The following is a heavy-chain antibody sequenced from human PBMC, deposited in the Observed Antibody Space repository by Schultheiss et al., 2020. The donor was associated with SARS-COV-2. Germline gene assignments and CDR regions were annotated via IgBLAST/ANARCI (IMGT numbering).Heavy chain of an antibody. V-gene: IGHV3-52*01. D-gene: IGHD5-12*01. CDR1: GFTFSDYY. CDR2: IKCDGGET. J-gene: IGHJ5*02. CDR3: AAAYSGRLNWFDP. Sequence: GGSLRLSCAGSGFTFSDYYMSWIRQAPGKGLEWVADIKCDGGETYYVDSVKGRLTISRDNAKNSLYLQVNSLRSEDTAVYYCAAAYSGRLNWFDPWGQGTLVTVSS.